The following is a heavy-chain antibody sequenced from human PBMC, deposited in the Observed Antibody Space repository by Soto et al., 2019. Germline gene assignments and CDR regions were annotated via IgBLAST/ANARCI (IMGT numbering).Heavy chain of an antibody. CDR2: IYYRGST. D-gene: IGHD6-13*01. CDR3: ARQQLLPFYYALDV. Sequence: QVQLQESGPGLVKPSDTLSLTCTVSGGSISGYYWSWIRQSPGKGLEYIGYIYYRGSTNYNPSLKSRVTMSVDTSRNQFSLKVNSVTAADTAVYYCARQQLLPFYYALDVWGQGTTVTVS. V-gene: IGHV4-59*07. J-gene: IGHJ6*02. CDR1: GGSISGYY.